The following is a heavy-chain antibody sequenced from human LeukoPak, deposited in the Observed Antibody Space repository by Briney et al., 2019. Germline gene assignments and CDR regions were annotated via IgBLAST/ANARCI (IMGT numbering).Heavy chain of an antibody. J-gene: IGHJ4*02. CDR1: GYSISSGYY. D-gene: IGHD3-3*01. V-gene: IGHV4-38-2*01. CDR2: IYHSGST. Sequence: PSETLSLTCAVSGYSISSGYYWGWIRQPPGKGLEWIGSIYHSGSTYYNPSLKSRVTISVDTSKNQSSLKLSSVTAADTAVYYCARGRGASPYYDFWSGYYSGLFDYWGQGTLVTVSS. CDR3: ARGRGASPYYDFWSGYYSGLFDY.